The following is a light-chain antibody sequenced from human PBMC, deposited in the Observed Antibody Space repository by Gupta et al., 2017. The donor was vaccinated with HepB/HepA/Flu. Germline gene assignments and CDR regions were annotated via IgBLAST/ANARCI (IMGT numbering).Light chain of an antibody. J-gene: IGLJ3*02. CDR1: ISDVGGYNY. CDR3: SSDTINSTKV. CDR2: DVS. V-gene: IGLV2-14*03. Sequence: QSALTQPASVFVSPRQSNTISCAGTISDVGGYNYVSWYQQHPDKAPKLMIYDVSNRPSGISNRFSGSKSGNTASLTISGLQAEDEADYYCSSDTINSTKVFGGGTKVTVL.